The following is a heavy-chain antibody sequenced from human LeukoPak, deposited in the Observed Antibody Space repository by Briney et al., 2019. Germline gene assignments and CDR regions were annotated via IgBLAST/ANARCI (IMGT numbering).Heavy chain of an antibody. Sequence: ASVKVSCKASGYTFTSYGISWVRQAPGQGLEWMGWISAYNGNTNYAQKFQGRVTMTTDTSPSSAYMALRSLRSDDTDVYYCARDGSATYDFWSGSYPEWADYYYFYMDVWGKGTRVTVSS. CDR1: GYTFTSYG. V-gene: IGHV1-18*01. CDR2: ISAYNGNT. D-gene: IGHD3-3*01. CDR3: ARDGSATYDFWSGSYPEWADYYYFYMDV. J-gene: IGHJ6*03.